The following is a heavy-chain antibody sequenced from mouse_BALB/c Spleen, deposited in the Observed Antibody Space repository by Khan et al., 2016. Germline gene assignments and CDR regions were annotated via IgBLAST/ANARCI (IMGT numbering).Heavy chain of an antibody. CDR2: LDPENGDT. V-gene: IGHV14-4*02. CDR3: NLRFAY. J-gene: IGHJ3*01. CDR1: GFNIKDYY. Sequence: VQLQQPGAELVRSGASVKLSCTAPGFNIKDYYMHWVKQRPEQGLEWIGWLDPENGDTEYAPKFQGKATMTADTPSNTAYLQLSSLTSEATAVYYCNLRFAYWGQGTLVTVSA.